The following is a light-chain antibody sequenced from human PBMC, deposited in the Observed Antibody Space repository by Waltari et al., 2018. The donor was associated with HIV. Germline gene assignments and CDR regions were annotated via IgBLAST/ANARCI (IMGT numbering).Light chain of an antibody. CDR3: QQYYTIEST. J-gene: IGKJ4*01. V-gene: IGKV4-1*01. Sequence: DIVMTQSPDSLPVSLGERATMNCRSSRTVYFNSNNQNYLAWYQQKPGQPPKVLIYWASTRASGVPGRFSGSGSGTDFNLTISSLQADDVAGYYCQQYYTIESTFGGGTKVEIK. CDR2: WAS. CDR1: RTVYFNSNNQNY.